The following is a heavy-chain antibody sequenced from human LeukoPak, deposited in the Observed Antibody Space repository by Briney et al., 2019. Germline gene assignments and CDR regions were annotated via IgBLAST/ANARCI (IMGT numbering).Heavy chain of an antibody. CDR2: ISGSGGST. CDR3: AKLGGGTYQLLSNWDY. D-gene: IGHD2-2*01. Sequence: PGGSLRLSCAASGFTFSSYAMSWVRQAPGKGLEWVSAISGSGGSTYYADSVKGRFTISRDNSKNTLYLQMNSLRAEDTAVYYCAKLGGGTYQLLSNWDYWGQGTLVTVSS. CDR1: GFTFSSYA. J-gene: IGHJ4*02. V-gene: IGHV3-23*01.